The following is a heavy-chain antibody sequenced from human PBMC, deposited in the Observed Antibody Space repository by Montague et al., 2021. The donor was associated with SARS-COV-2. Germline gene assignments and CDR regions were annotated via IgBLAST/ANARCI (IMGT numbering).Heavy chain of an antibody. CDR1: EDSVSSKSAA. V-gene: IGHV6-1*01. Sequence: CAISEDSVSSKSAARNWIRQSPSRGPERLGRTYYRSRWFNDYAVSIRSRININPDTSKNQFSLQLNSVTHEDTAVYYCARATEWRGYYYYYYMDVWGKGTTVTVSS. J-gene: IGHJ6*03. D-gene: IGHD1-14*01. CDR3: ARATEWRGYYYYYYMDV. CDR2: TYYRSRWFN.